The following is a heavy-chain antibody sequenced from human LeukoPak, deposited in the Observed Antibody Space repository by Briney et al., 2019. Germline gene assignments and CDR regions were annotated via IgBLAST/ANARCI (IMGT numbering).Heavy chain of an antibody. CDR2: IYSGGTT. V-gene: IGHV3-53*01. D-gene: IGHD3-10*01. CDR1: RLTVSRNY. J-gene: IGHJ4*02. Sequence: GGPLTLSCAASRLTVSRNYMIGVRQAPGKGLEWVSVIYSGGTTYYSDFVKGRFTISRDNSKNTLYLQMNSLRAEDTAMYYCAKREPGSSGRYYFDYWGQGTLVTVSS. CDR3: AKREPGSSGRYYFDY.